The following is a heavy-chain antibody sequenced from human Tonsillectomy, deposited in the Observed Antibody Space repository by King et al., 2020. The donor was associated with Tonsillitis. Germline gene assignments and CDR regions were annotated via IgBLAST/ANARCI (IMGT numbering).Heavy chain of an antibody. V-gene: IGHV4-39*01. CDR2: IYDSGST. CDR1: GGSISSSSYY. Sequence: QLQESGPGLVKPSETLSLTCTVSGGSISSSSYYWGWIRQPPGKGLEWIGSIYDSGSTYYNPSLRSRVTISVDTSKNQSSLRLSSVTAADTTVYYCAKHPIIMVRGVMGRVNWFDPWGQGTLVTVSS. J-gene: IGHJ5*02. CDR3: AKHPIIMVRGVMGRVNWFDP. D-gene: IGHD3-10*01.